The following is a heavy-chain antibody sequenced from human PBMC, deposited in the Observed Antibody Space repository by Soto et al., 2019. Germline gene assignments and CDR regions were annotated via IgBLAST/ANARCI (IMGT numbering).Heavy chain of an antibody. CDR3: ARVHVLVVAGSTFDY. CDR2: IYHGGTT. V-gene: IGHV4-38-2*02. CDR1: SYSISMGSY. D-gene: IGHD6-19*01. J-gene: IGHJ4*01. Sequence: SETLSLTCTFSSYSISMGSYWAWIRQPPGKGPEWIASIYHGGTTFYNPSLKSRITISVDTSNNQFSLKLTSVTAADTAVYYCARVHVLVVAGSTFDYWGHGTLVT.